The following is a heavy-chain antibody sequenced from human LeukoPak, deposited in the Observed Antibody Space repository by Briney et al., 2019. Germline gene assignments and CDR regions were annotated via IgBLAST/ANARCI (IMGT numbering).Heavy chain of an antibody. CDR2: ISSSSSTI. J-gene: IGHJ3*02. D-gene: IGHD6-13*01. V-gene: IGHV3-48*01. CDR3: ARTLDSSSWYKDDAFDT. CDR1: GFTFSSYS. Sequence: GGSLRLSCAASGFTFSSYSMNWVRQAPGKGLEWVSYISSSSSTIYYADSVKGRFTISRDNAKNSLYLQMNSLRAEDTAVYYCARTLDSSSWYKDDAFDTWGQGTMVTVSS.